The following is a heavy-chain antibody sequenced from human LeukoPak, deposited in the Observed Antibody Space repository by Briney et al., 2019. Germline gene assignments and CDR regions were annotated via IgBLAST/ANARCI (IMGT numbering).Heavy chain of an antibody. V-gene: IGHV4-4*07. CDR3: AGLYV. J-gene: IGHJ6*04. CDR1: GASISTYW. Sequence: SETLSLTCSVSGASISTYWWSWIRQPAGKGLEWIGRVYTSGIIRYNPSFRGRVTMSIDASKNLLSLKMNSVTAADTAVYYCAGLYVWGKGTTVTVSS. CDR2: VYTSGII.